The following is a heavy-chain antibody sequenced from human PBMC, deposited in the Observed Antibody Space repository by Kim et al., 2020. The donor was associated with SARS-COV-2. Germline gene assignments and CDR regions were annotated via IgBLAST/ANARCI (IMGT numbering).Heavy chain of an antibody. CDR1: GFTFSSYS. Sequence: GGSLRLSCAASGFTFSSYSMNWVRQAPGKGLEWVSYISSSSSTIYYADSVKGRFTISRDNAKNSLYLQMNSLRDEDTAVYYCASGSVPNYYDSSGYYHRRNAFDIWGKGTMVTVSS. V-gene: IGHV3-48*02. CDR2: ISSSSSTI. J-gene: IGHJ3*02. CDR3: ASGSVPNYYDSSGYYHRRNAFDI. D-gene: IGHD3-22*01.